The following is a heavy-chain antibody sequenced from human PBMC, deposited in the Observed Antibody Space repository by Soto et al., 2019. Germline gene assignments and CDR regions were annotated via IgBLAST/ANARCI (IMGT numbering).Heavy chain of an antibody. D-gene: IGHD6-25*01. Sequence: SETLSLTCAVSGFFIRDNYFWGWIRQPPGKGLEWLGSIYHDGDTRYDPSLKSRVTISVDTSKNEFTLRVTSVTAADTAVYFCAKDSSGLDPWSQGTLVTVSS. J-gene: IGHJ5*02. CDR1: GFFIRDNYF. V-gene: IGHV4-38-2*02. CDR3: AKDSSGLDP. CDR2: IYHDGDT.